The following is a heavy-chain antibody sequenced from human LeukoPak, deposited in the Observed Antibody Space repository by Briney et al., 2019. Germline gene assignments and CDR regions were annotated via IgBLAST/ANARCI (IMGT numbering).Heavy chain of an antibody. V-gene: IGHV1-2*02. CDR3: ARGKGKDGYNSD. J-gene: IGHJ4*02. CDR2: INPNSGGT. Sequence: GASVKVSCKASGYTFTGYYMHWVRQAPGQGLEWMGWINPNSGGTNYAQKFQGRVTMTRNTSISTAYMELSSLRSEDTAVYYCARGKGKDGYNSDWGQGTLVTVSS. CDR1: GYTFTGYY. D-gene: IGHD5-24*01.